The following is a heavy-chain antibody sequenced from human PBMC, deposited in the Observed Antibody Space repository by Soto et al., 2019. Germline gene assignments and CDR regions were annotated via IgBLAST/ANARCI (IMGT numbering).Heavy chain of an antibody. CDR2: ISYDGSNK. V-gene: IGHV3-30-3*01. Sequence: GGSLRLSCAASGFTFSSYAMHWVRQAPGKGLEWVAVISYDGSNKYYADSVKGRFTISRDNSKTTLYLQMNSLRAEDTAVYYCARSSPYYDFWSGYQDGDWLDPWGQGTLVTVSS. J-gene: IGHJ5*02. CDR3: ARSSPYYDFWSGYQDGDWLDP. CDR1: GFTFSSYA. D-gene: IGHD3-3*01.